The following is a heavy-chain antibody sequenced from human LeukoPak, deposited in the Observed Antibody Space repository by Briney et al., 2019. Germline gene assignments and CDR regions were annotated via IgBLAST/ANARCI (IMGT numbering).Heavy chain of an antibody. CDR1: GFTFSGYI. V-gene: IGHV3-21*01. Sequence: GGSLRLSCAASGFTFSGYIMHWVRRAPGTGLEWVSSISASGSNINYADSVKGRFTISRDNAKTSLYLQMNSLRAEDTALFYCARSPPGGSYYDYWGQGTLVTVSS. CDR2: ISASGSNI. J-gene: IGHJ4*02. D-gene: IGHD3-10*01. CDR3: ARSPPGGSYYDY.